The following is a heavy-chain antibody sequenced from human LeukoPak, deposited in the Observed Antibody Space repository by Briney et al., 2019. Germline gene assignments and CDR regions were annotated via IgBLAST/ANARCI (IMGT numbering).Heavy chain of an antibody. Sequence: KASETLSLTCTVSGYSISSGYYWGWIRQPPGKGLEWIGSIYHSGSTYYNPSLKSRVTISVDTSKNQFSLKLSSVTAADTAVYYCATMTGAWVDNWGQGTLVTVSS. CDR1: GYSISSGYY. J-gene: IGHJ4*02. CDR2: IYHSGST. D-gene: IGHD3-9*01. CDR3: ATMTGAWVDN. V-gene: IGHV4-38-2*02.